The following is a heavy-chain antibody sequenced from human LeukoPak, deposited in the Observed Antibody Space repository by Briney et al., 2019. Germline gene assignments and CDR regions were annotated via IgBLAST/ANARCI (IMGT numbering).Heavy chain of an antibody. CDR2: IKQDGSEK. V-gene: IGHV3-7*01. CDR3: ATVIAARSYYYYYMDV. Sequence: PGGSLRLSCAASGFTFSSYWMGWVRQAPGKGLEWVANIKQDGSEKYYVDSVKGRFTISRGNAKNSLYLQMNSLRAEDTAVYYCATVIAARSYYYYYMDVWGKGTTVTVSS. CDR1: GFTFSSYW. J-gene: IGHJ6*03. D-gene: IGHD6-6*01.